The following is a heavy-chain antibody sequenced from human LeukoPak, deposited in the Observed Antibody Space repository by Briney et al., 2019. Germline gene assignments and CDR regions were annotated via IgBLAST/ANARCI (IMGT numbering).Heavy chain of an antibody. Sequence: GESLKISCKGSGYSFTSYWIGWVRQMPGKGLEWRGIIYPGDSDTRYSPSFQGQVTISADKSISTAYLQWSSLKASDTAMYYCARLHDYSSSWHFFDYWGQGTLVTVSS. CDR2: IYPGDSDT. D-gene: IGHD6-13*01. J-gene: IGHJ4*02. CDR1: GYSFTSYW. CDR3: ARLHDYSSSWHFFDY. V-gene: IGHV5-51*01.